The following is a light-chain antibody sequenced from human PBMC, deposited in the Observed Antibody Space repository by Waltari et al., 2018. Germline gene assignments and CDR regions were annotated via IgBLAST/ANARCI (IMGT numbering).Light chain of an antibody. V-gene: IGKV1-27*01. Sequence: DIQMTQSPSSLSASVGDSATITCRASQGISNYLAWYQQKPGKVPKLLIYAASALESGVPSRFSGSGSGTDFTLTISSLQPEDVATYYCQMYNSAPHTFGQGTNLEIK. CDR3: QMYNSAPHT. CDR1: QGISNY. J-gene: IGKJ2*01. CDR2: AAS.